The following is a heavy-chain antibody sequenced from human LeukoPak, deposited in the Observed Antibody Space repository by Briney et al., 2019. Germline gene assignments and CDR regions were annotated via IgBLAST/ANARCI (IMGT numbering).Heavy chain of an antibody. J-gene: IGHJ3*02. V-gene: IGHV3-74*01. D-gene: IGHD3-22*01. CDR2: IRGDGRAT. CDR1: GFMFTDYW. CDR3: AKDIAPRNEGIHYYDSSGYDAFDI. Sequence: GGSLRLSCAASGFMFTDYWMHWVRQAPGKELVWVARIRGDGRATTYADSVKGRFTISRDNSKNTLYLQMNSLRAEDTAVYYCAKDIAPRNEGIHYYDSSGYDAFDIWGQGTMVTVSS.